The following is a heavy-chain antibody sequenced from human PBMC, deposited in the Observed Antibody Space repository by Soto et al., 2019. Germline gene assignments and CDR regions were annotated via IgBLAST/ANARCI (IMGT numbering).Heavy chain of an antibody. V-gene: IGHV4-59*01. J-gene: IGHJ6*03. D-gene: IGHD3-10*01. CDR3: AREVRGVYYYMDV. Sequence: SETLSLTCTVSGGSISSYYWSWIRQPPGKGLEWIGYIYYSGSTNYNPSLKSRVTISVDTSKNQFSLKLSSVTAADTAVYYCAREVRGVYYYMDVWGKGSPVTVSS. CDR2: IYYSGST. CDR1: GGSISSYY.